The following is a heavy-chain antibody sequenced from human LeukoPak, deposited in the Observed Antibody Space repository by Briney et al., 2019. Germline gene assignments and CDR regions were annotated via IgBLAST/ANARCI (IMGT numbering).Heavy chain of an antibody. CDR1: GFTFSSYW. Sequence: GGSLRLSCEASGFTFSSYWMSWVRQAPGKGLEWVSAISGSGGSTYYADSVKGRFTISRDNSKDTLYLQMNSLRAEDTAVYYCAKEYGSGSYYPYWGQGTLVTVSS. CDR3: AKEYGSGSYYPY. D-gene: IGHD3-10*01. V-gene: IGHV3-23*01. J-gene: IGHJ4*02. CDR2: ISGSGGST.